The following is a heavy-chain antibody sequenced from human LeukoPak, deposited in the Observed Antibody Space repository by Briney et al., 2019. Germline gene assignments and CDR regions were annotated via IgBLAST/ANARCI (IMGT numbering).Heavy chain of an antibody. CDR2: ISAYNGNT. V-gene: IGHV1-18*01. Sequence: GASVKVSCKASGYTFTSYGISWVRQAPGQGLEWMGWISAYNGNTSYAQKFQGRVTMTRDMSTSTVYMELSSLRSEDTAVYYCARGYGGNPRFFDYWGQGTLFTVSS. CDR1: GYTFTSYG. CDR3: ARGYGGNPRFFDY. J-gene: IGHJ4*02. D-gene: IGHD4-23*01.